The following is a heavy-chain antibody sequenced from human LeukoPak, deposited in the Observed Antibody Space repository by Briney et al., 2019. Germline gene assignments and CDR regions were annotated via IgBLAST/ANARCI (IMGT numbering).Heavy chain of an antibody. J-gene: IGHJ4*02. CDR3: ARTGDTGRFDY. D-gene: IGHD5-18*01. V-gene: IGHV3-33*01. CDR2: IRYDGSKK. Sequence: GGSLRLSCAASGFTFSNYGMHWVRRAPGKGLEWVALIRYDGSKKDYADSVKGRFTISRDNSKNTLYLQMDSLRAEDTAVYYCARTGDTGRFDYWGQGTLVTVSS. CDR1: GFTFSNYG.